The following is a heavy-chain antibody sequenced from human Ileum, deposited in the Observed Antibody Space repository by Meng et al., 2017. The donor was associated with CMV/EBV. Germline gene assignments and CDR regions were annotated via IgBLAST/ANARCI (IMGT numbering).Heavy chain of an antibody. V-gene: IGHV3-74*01. CDR3: TRDYWGIPDY. CDR1: GFTFSNYW. D-gene: IGHD7-27*01. Sequence: EVQLVGSGGGLTPPGGSLRPSCAASGFTFSNYWMQWVRQIPGKGLVWVSRIKSDGTGITYVDSVKGRFTISRDNAKNTLYLQMTNLRVDDTAVYYCTRDYWGIPDYWGQGTLVTVSS. J-gene: IGHJ4*02. CDR2: IKSDGTGI.